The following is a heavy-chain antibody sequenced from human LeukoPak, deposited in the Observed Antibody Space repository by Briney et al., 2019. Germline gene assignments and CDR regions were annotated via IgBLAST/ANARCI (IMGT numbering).Heavy chain of an antibody. CDR1: GFTFSGSA. CDR2: ISYSGANS. D-gene: IGHD3-10*01. J-gene: IGHJ4*02. Sequence: GGSLRLSCAASGFTFSGSAMSWVRQAPGEGLEWVSLISYSGANSYYTDSVRGRLTISRDNSRNTLYLQMNSLRAEDTAVYYCAKDPSDLGGSGSNNYFDCWGQGTLVTVSS. CDR3: AKDPSDLGGSGSNNYFDC. V-gene: IGHV3-23*01.